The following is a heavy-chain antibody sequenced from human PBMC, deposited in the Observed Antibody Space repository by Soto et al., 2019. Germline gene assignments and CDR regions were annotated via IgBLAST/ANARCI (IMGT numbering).Heavy chain of an antibody. V-gene: IGHV3-30*18. CDR1: GFTFSSYG. J-gene: IGHJ4*02. Sequence: QVQLVESGGGVVQPGRSLRLSCAASGFTFSSYGMHWVRQAPGKGLEWVAVISYDGSNKYYADSVKGRFTISRDNSKNTLYLQMNSLRAEDTAVYYCAKYRTVDYYDSSGYFDYWGQGTLVTVSS. D-gene: IGHD3-22*01. CDR3: AKYRTVDYYDSSGYFDY. CDR2: ISYDGSNK.